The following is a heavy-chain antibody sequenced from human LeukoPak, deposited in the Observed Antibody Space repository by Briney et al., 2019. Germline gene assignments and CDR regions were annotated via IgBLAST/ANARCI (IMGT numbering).Heavy chain of an antibody. CDR3: ARGGSGSYYGAFDI. J-gene: IGHJ3*02. Sequence: GGSLRLSCAASGFTFSSYAMHWVRQAPGKGLEYVSSISTNGGSTYYANSVKGRFTISRDNSKNTLYLQMGSLRAEDMATYYCARGGSGSYYGAFDIWGQGTMVTVSS. CDR2: ISTNGGST. CDR1: GFTFSSYA. V-gene: IGHV3-64*01. D-gene: IGHD1-26*01.